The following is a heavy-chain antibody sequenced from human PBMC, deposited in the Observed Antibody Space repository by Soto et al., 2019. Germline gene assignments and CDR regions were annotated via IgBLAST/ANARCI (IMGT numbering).Heavy chain of an antibody. V-gene: IGHV4-39*01. CDR2: IYYSGST. D-gene: IGHD3-10*01. Sequence: QLQLQESGPVLVKPSETLSLTCTVSGGSISSSSYYWGWIRQPPGKGLEWIGSIYYSGSTYYNPSLKSRVTISVDTSKNQFSLKLSSVTAADTAVYYCARRGSGSYSDYWGQGTLVTVSS. CDR3: ARRGSGSYSDY. CDR1: GGSISSSSYY. J-gene: IGHJ4*02.